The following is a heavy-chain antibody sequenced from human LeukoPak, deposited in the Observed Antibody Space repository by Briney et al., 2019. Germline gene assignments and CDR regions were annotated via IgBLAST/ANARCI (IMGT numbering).Heavy chain of an antibody. CDR1: GGSISRYY. Sequence: SDALSLTCTVSGGSISRYYWIWMRQPPGTGLEGIGFIYYSGSNNYDPSLKSRVTISVDTSKKQFSMKLSSVTAADTAVYYCARTHSLYDFWSGYYDYWGQGTLVTVSS. J-gene: IGHJ4*02. CDR2: IYYSGSN. V-gene: IGHV4-59*07. CDR3: ARTHSLYDFWSGYYDY. D-gene: IGHD3-3*01.